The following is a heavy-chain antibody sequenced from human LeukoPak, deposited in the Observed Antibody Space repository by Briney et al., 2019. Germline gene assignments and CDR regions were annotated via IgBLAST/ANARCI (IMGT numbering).Heavy chain of an antibody. CDR2: IIPIFGTA. J-gene: IGHJ5*02. CDR1: GYTFTSYG. CDR3: ARDRKEYQPYNWFDP. D-gene: IGHD2-2*01. Sequence: GASVKVSCKASGYTFTSYGISWVRQAPGQGLEWMGGIIPIFGTANYAQKFQGRVTITADESTSTAYMELSSLRSEDTAVYYCARDRKEYQPYNWFDPWGQGTLVTVSS. V-gene: IGHV1-69*13.